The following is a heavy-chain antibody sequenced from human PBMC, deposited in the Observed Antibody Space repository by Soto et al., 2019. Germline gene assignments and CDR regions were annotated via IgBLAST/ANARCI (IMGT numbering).Heavy chain of an antibody. CDR3: ARGLGYSSGWPRNTFDY. D-gene: IGHD6-19*01. CDR1: GYTFTSYD. V-gene: IGHV1-8*01. J-gene: IGHJ4*02. CDR2: MNPNSGNT. Sequence: ASVKVSCKASGYTFTSYDINWVRQATGQGLEWMGWMNPNSGNTGYAQKFQGRVTMTRNTSISTAYMELSSLRSEDTAVYYCARGLGYSSGWPRNTFDYWGQGTLVTVSS.